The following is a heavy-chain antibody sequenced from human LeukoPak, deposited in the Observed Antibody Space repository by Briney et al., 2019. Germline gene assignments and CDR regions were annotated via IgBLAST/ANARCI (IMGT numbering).Heavy chain of an antibody. D-gene: IGHD3-9*01. CDR3: ARGGVLRYFRRDPINWFDP. V-gene: IGHV4-39*07. Sequence: PSETLSLTCTVSGGSISSSSYYWGWIRQPPGKGLEWIGEINHSGSTNYNPSLKSRVTISVDTSKNQFSLKLSSVTAADTAVYYCARGGVLRYFRRDPINWFDPWGQGTLVTVSS. CDR2: INHSGST. CDR1: GGSISSSSYY. J-gene: IGHJ5*02.